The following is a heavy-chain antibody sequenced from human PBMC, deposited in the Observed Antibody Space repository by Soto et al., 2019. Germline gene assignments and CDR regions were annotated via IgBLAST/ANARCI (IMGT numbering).Heavy chain of an antibody. Sequence: EVQLVESGGGLVQPGGSLRLSCAASGFTFSSYDMHWVRQATGKGLEWVSAIGTAGDTYYPGSVKGRFTISRENAKNSLYLQMNSLRAEDTAVYYCARGGYSSSWYWFDPWGQGTLVTVSS. CDR1: GFTFSSYD. CDR2: IGTAGDT. J-gene: IGHJ5*02. D-gene: IGHD6-13*01. V-gene: IGHV3-13*01. CDR3: ARGGYSSSWYWFDP.